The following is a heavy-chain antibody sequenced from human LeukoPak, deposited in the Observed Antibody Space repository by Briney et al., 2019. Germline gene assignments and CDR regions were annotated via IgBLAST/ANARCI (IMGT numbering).Heavy chain of an antibody. CDR1: GYSFTSYW. J-gene: IGHJ5*02. CDR3: ARPHYYDSSGPNWFDP. V-gene: IGHV5-51*01. Sequence: GESLKISCKGSGYSFTSYWIGWVRQMPGKGLEWMEIIYPGDSDTRYSPSFQGQVTISADKSISTAYLQWSSLKASDTAMYYCARPHYYDSSGPNWFDPRGQGTLVTVSS. D-gene: IGHD3-22*01. CDR2: IYPGDSDT.